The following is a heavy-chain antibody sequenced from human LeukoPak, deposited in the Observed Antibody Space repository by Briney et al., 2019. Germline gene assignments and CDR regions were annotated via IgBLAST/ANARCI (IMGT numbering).Heavy chain of an antibody. CDR2: ISWNSGSI. Sequence: GGSLRLSCAASGFTFDDYAMHWVRQAPGKGLEWVSGISWNSGSIGYADSVKGRFTISRDNAKNSLYLQMNSLRAEDTVLYYCAKAVIAVAGTAHFDYWGQGTLVTVSS. CDR1: GFTFDDYA. V-gene: IGHV3-9*01. D-gene: IGHD6-19*01. CDR3: AKAVIAVAGTAHFDY. J-gene: IGHJ4*02.